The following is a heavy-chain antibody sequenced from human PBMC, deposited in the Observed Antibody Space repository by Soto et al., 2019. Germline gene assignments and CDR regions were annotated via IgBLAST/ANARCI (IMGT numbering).Heavy chain of an antibody. CDR3: VSSRTAVFGDALDI. J-gene: IGHJ3*02. D-gene: IGHD3-3*01. Sequence: QVQLQQSGPGLVKPSETLSLTCSVSGGSISSYFKNWIRQAPGKGLEWIGCIYDSGDANYNPSLKSRVTISLDTSKKQFSLKLSSVTAADTAVYYCVSSRTAVFGDALDIWALVTMVTVSS. V-gene: IGHV4-59*03. CDR2: IYDSGDA. CDR1: GGSISSYF.